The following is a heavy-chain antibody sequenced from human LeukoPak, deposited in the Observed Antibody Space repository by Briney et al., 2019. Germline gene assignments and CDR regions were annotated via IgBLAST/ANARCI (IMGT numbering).Heavy chain of an antibody. J-gene: IGHJ3*02. Sequence: SETLSLTCTVSGGSVSSGSYYWSWIRQPPGKGLEWIGEINHSGSTNYNPSLKSRVTISVDTSKNQFSLKLSSVTAADTAVYYCARVSIWGQGTMVTVSS. CDR2: INHSGST. CDR1: GGSVSSGSYY. V-gene: IGHV4-39*07. CDR3: ARVSI.